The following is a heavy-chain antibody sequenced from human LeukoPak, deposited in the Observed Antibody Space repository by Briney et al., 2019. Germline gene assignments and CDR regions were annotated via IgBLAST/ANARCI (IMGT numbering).Heavy chain of an antibody. CDR3: AKWGPYCVGDYCPALDS. CDR1: GFTFSSYA. CDR2: INQDGSKK. J-gene: IGHJ4*02. D-gene: IGHD2-21*02. Sequence: GGSLRLSCAASGFTFSSYAMSWVRQAPGKGLEWVANINQDGSKKRYADSMKGRLTISRDNAKESLYPQLNSLRAEDTAVYYCAKWGPYCVGDYCPALDSWGPGTLVTVSS. V-gene: IGHV3-7*01.